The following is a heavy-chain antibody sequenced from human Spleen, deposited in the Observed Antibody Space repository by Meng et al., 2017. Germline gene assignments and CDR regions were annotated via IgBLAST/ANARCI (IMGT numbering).Heavy chain of an antibody. Sequence: QVQLVQAGAEVKKPGASVKVSCKASAYSFTDYFVHWVRQAPGQGLEWMGWITPGSGNTKYSQKFQGRVTITRDTSASTAYMELSTLRSEDTAVYYCERDFTSGSSGDPWSQGPLVTVSS. CDR2: ITPGSGNT. CDR3: ERDFTSGSSGDP. CDR1: AYSFTDYF. D-gene: IGHD6-19*01. J-gene: IGHJ5*02. V-gene: IGHV1-3*01.